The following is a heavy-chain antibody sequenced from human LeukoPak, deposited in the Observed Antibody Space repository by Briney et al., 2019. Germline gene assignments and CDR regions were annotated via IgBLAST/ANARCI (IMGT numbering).Heavy chain of an antibody. Sequence: GGSLRLSCAASGFTFSSYWMSWVRQAPGKGLERVSALSASGGTTYYADSVKGRFTISRDNSKNTLYLQMSSLRDEDTAVYYCAKDCGKNYYCVDSWGQGTLVTVSS. J-gene: IGHJ4*02. CDR2: LSASGGTT. CDR3: AKDCGKNYYCVDS. CDR1: GFTFSSYW. V-gene: IGHV3-23*01. D-gene: IGHD1-26*01.